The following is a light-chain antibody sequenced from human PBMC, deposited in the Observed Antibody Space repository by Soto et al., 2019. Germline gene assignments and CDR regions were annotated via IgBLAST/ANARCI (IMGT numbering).Light chain of an antibody. J-gene: IGKJ5*01. CDR2: GAS. Sequence: VMSQSPAALSVSPGERATLSCRASQSVSSNLAWYQQKPGQAPRLLIYGASSRATGIPDKFSGFGSGTDFTLTISRLEPEDFAAYYCQQYGSSSTFGQGTRLDI. CDR3: QQYGSSST. V-gene: IGKV3-20*01. CDR1: QSVSSN.